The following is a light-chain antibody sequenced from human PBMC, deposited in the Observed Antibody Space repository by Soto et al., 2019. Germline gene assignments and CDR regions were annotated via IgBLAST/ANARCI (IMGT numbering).Light chain of an antibody. V-gene: IGLV2-14*01. CDR3: NSYSSTSHVV. Sequence: QSALTQPASVSGSPGQSITISCTGTSSDVGGYNSVSRYQQHPGKAPKLMIYEVTNRPSGVSNRFSGSQSGNTASLTISGLQAEDEAYYYCNSYSSTSHVVFGGGTKLTVL. J-gene: IGLJ2*01. CDR1: SSDVGGYNS. CDR2: EVT.